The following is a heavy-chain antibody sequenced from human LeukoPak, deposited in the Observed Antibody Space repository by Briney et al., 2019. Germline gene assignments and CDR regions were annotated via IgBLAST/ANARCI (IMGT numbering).Heavy chain of an antibody. V-gene: IGHV4-38-2*02. Sequence: SETLSLTCTVSGYSISSGYYWGWIRQPPEKGLEWIGNIYHSDSTYYNPSLKSRVTISVDMSKNQFSLKLSSVTAADTAVYYCARGLSSTHFDYWGQGTLVTVSS. D-gene: IGHD2-2*01. J-gene: IGHJ4*02. CDR2: IYHSDST. CDR3: ARGLSSTHFDY. CDR1: GYSISSGYY.